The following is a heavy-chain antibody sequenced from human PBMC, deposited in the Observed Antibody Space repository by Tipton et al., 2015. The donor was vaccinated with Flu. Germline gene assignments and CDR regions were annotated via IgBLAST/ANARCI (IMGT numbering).Heavy chain of an antibody. CDR1: GFTFSSYG. CDR3: AKRGPIYYDTSGLRIDY. J-gene: IGHJ4*02. V-gene: IGHV3-30*18. D-gene: IGHD3-22*01. CDR2: ISYDGINE. Sequence: QLVQSRGGLVQPGGSLRLSCAASGFTFSSYGMHWVRQAPGKGLEWVGVISYDGINEYYADSVKGRFTISRDNSKNTLYLQMNSLRAEDTAVYYCAKRGPIYYDTSGLRIDYWGQGTLVTVSS.